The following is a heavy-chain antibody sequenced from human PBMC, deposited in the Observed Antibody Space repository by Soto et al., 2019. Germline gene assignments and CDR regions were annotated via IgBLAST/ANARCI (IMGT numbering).Heavy chain of an antibody. Sequence: RLSCAASGFSFTNYAMSWVRQAPGKGLEWVSGISASGRDTYYADSVKDRFTISRDNSKNTLYLQMNSLRAEDTAIYFCAKGKTSGWYYFDYWGQGALVTVSS. J-gene: IGHJ4*02. CDR3: AKGKTSGWYYFDY. CDR1: GFSFTNYA. D-gene: IGHD6-19*01. V-gene: IGHV3-23*01. CDR2: ISASGRDT.